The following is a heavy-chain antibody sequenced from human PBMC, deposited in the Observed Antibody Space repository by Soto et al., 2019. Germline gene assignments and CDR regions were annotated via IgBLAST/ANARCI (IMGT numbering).Heavy chain of an antibody. Sequence: QVQLQESGPGLVKPSQTLSLTCTVSGGSISSGDYYWSWIRQPPGKGLEWIGYIYYSGSTYYNPSLKGRVTVSVHSSKSLCSLRLSSVTAADTAVYYCATCGGTSVYFDYWGQGTLVTVSS. CDR2: IYYSGST. J-gene: IGHJ4*02. D-gene: IGHD2-15*01. CDR1: GGSISSGDYY. V-gene: IGHV4-30-4*01. CDR3: ATCGGTSVYFDY.